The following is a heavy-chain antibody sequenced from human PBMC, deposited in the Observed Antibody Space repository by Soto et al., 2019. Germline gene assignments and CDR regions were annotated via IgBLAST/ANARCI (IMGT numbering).Heavy chain of an antibody. V-gene: IGHV1-69*13. D-gene: IGHD3-3*01. CDR3: ASKATGLRFLEWFQYGMDV. J-gene: IGHJ6*02. Sequence: SVKVSCKSSGGTFSSYAISWVRQAPGQGLEWMGGIIPIFGTANYAQKFQGRVTITADESTSTAYMELSSLRSEDTAVYYCASKATGLRFLEWFQYGMDVWGQGTTVTAP. CDR1: GGTFSSYA. CDR2: IIPIFGTA.